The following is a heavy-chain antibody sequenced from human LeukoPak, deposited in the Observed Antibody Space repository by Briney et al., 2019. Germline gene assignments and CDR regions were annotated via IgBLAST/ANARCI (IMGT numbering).Heavy chain of an antibody. V-gene: IGHV1-18*01. CDR1: GYTFTSYG. CDR3: ARDLTMVRGVRAAPISRAGY. Sequence: ASVKVSCKASGYTFTSYGISWVRQAPGQGLEWMGWISAYNGNTNYAQKLQGRVTMTTDTSTSTAYIELRSLRSDDTAVYYCARDLTMVRGVRAAPISRAGYWGQGTLVTVSS. D-gene: IGHD3-10*01. CDR2: ISAYNGNT. J-gene: IGHJ4*02.